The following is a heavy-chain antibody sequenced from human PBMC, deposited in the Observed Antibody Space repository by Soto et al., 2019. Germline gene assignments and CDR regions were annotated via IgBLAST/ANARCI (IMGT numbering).Heavy chain of an antibody. D-gene: IGHD3-16*01. V-gene: IGHV3-21*01. CDR1: GFTFSSYS. CDR2: ISSSSSYI. Sequence: GGSLRLSCAASGFTFSSYSMNWVRQAPGKGLEWVSSISSSSSYIYYADSVKGRFTISRDNAKNSLYLQMNSLRAEDTAVYYCARGLGEAQLARRSAFDIWGQGTMVTVSS. J-gene: IGHJ3*02. CDR3: ARGLGEAQLARRSAFDI.